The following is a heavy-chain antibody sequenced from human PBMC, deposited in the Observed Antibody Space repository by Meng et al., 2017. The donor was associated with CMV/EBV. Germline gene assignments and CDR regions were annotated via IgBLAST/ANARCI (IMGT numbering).Heavy chain of an antibody. Sequence: GGSLRLSCAASGFTFSSYSMNWVRRAPGKGLVWVSRIHSDGSGIAYADSVKGRFTISRDNAKNTVYLQMNSLRGEDTAVYYCARASPYSSSYFDYWGQGAVVTVSS. CDR1: GFTFSSYS. J-gene: IGHJ4*02. D-gene: IGHD6-6*01. V-gene: IGHV3-74*01. CDR2: IHSDGSGI. CDR3: ARASPYSSSYFDY.